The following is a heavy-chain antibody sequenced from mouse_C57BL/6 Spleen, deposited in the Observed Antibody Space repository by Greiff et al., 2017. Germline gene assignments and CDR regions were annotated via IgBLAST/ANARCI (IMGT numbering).Heavy chain of an antibody. CDR3: VRQEYYDYGHFDY. D-gene: IGHD2-4*01. CDR2: IRSKSNNYAT. CDR1: GFSFNTYA. V-gene: IGHV10-1*01. J-gene: IGHJ2*01. Sequence: EVQRVESGGGLVQPKGSLKLSCAASGFSFNTYAMNWVRQAPGKGLEWVARIRSKSNNYATYYADSVKDRFTISRDDSESMLYLQMNNLKTEDTAMYYCVRQEYYDYGHFDYWGQGTTLTVSS.